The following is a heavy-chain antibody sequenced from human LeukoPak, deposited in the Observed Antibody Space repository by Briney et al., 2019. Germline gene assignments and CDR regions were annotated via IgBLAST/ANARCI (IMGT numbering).Heavy chain of an antibody. CDR3: ATYGLGTTYAFDI. Sequence: SQTLSLTCTVSGGSISSGDYYWSWIRQPPGKGLEWIGYIYYSGITYYSPSLKSRVTISADTSRNQFSLKLSSVTAADTAVYYCATYGLGTTYAFDIWGQGTMVTVSS. D-gene: IGHD1-1*01. CDR1: GGSISSGDYY. V-gene: IGHV4-30-4*01. CDR2: IYYSGIT. J-gene: IGHJ3*02.